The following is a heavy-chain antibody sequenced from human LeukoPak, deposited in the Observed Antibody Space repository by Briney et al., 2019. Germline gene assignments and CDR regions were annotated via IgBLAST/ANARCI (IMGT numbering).Heavy chain of an antibody. V-gene: IGHV3-7*01. Sequence: PGGSLRLSCAASGFTFSNYWMHWVRQAPEKGLEWVANIKQDGSEEYYVDSVKGRFTISRDNAKNSLYLQMNSLRAEDTAVYYCGRGVRGVPALDDYWGQGSLVTVSS. J-gene: IGHJ4*02. CDR3: GRGVRGVPALDDY. CDR1: GFTFSNYW. D-gene: IGHD2-2*01. CDR2: IKQDGSEE.